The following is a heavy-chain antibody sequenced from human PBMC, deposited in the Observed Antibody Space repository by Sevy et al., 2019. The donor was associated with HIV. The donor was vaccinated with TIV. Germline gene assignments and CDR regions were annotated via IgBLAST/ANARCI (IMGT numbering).Heavy chain of an antibody. CDR2: INSDGSTT. CDR1: GFTFNSFW. V-gene: IGHV3-74*01. J-gene: IGHJ4*02. CDR3: ASWGGILAAAGGC. Sequence: GGSLRLSCVGSGFTFNSFWMHWVRQAPGKGLVWGSHINSDGSTTDYADSVKGRFTISRDNAKNTLYLQMNSLRVEDTAVYYCASWGGILAAAGGCWGRGTLVTVSS. D-gene: IGHD6-13*01.